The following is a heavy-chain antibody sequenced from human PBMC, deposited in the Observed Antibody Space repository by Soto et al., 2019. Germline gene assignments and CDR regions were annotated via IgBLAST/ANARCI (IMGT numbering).Heavy chain of an antibody. J-gene: IGHJ4*02. CDR3: ARLPCSGSCFRGDY. CDR2: IYSTGTT. Sequence: QLQLQESGPGLVKPSETLSLTCTVSGASISSSTYYWGWIRQPPGKGLEWIGSIYSTGTTYYNPSLKSRVTISLDTSKNQFSLTLTSVTAADTAVYYCARLPCSGSCFRGDYWGQGTLVTVSS. CDR1: GASISSSTYY. D-gene: IGHD2-15*01. V-gene: IGHV4-39*01.